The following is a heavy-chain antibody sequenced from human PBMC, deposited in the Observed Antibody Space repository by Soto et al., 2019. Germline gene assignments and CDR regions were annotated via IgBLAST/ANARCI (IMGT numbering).Heavy chain of an antibody. V-gene: IGHV3-21*01. D-gene: IGHD4-4*01. CDR3: ARAYSNYVLPVY. J-gene: IGHJ4*02. CDR1: EFTLSNYS. CDR2: ISSSSNYI. Sequence: PGGSLRLSCVASEFTLSNYSMNWVRQAPGKGLEWVSLISSSSNYIYYADSVEGRFTISRDNAKNSLYLQMNSLRAEDTAVYYCARAYSNYVLPVYWGQGTLVTVSS.